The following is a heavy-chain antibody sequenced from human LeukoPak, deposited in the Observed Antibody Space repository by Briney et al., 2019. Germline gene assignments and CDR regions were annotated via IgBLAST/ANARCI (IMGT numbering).Heavy chain of an antibody. Sequence: ASVKVSSKASGYTFTTFNINWVRQAPGQGLESMGWMNPNTGNIVYARKFQGRITMTRSTSTTTAYMDLSSLTFEDTAVYYCTRGDRWLFDPWGQGTLVTVSS. CDR2: MNPNTGNI. CDR3: TRGDRWLFDP. CDR1: GYTFTTFN. V-gene: IGHV1-8*01. D-gene: IGHD5-12*01. J-gene: IGHJ5*02.